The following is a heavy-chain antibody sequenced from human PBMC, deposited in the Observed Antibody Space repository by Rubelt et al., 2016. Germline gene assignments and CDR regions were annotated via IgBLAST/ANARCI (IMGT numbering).Heavy chain of an antibody. J-gene: IGHJ6*03. CDR1: VSSYY. CDR2: IYYSGST. D-gene: IGHD3-3*01. V-gene: IGHV4-59*02. CDR3: ARAHGTNYDFWSGYSYYYYYYMDV. Sequence: VSSYYWSWIRQPPGKGLEWIGYIYYSGSTNYNPSLKSRVTISVATSKNQFSLKLSSVTAADTAVYYCARAHGTNYDFWSGYSYYYYYYMDVWGKGTTVTVSS.